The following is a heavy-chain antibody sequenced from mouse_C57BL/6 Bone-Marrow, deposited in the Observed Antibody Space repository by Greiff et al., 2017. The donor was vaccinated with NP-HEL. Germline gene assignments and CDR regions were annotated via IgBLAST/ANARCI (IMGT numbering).Heavy chain of an antibody. D-gene: IGHD2-1*01. CDR2: INPGSGGT. J-gene: IGHJ4*01. CDR1: GYAFTNYL. CDR3: ARWGGNYVGYAMDY. V-gene: IGHV1-54*01. Sequence: QVQLKQSGAELVRPGTSVKVSCKASGYAFTNYLIEWVKQRPGQGLEWIGVINPGSGGTNYNEKFKGKATLTADKSSSTAYMQLSSLTSEDSAVYFCARWGGNYVGYAMDYWGQGTSVTVSS.